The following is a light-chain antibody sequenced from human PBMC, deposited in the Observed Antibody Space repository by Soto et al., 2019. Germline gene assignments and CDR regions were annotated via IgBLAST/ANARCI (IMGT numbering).Light chain of an antibody. CDR1: QSVSSY. V-gene: IGKV3-11*01. J-gene: IGKJ5*01. Sequence: EIVLTQSPGTLSLSPGERATLSCRASQSVSSYLAWYQQKPGQAPRLLIYDASNRATGIPARFSGSGSGTDFTLTISSLEPEDFAVYYCQQRSNFGQGRRLET. CDR3: QQRSN. CDR2: DAS.